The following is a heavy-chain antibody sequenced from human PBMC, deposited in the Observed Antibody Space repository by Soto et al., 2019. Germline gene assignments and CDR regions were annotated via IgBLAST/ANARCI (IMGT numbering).Heavy chain of an antibody. CDR1: GYTFTSYG. D-gene: IGHD3-16*01. CDR3: DSCDYGGTGPDY. V-gene: IGHV1-18*01. J-gene: IGHJ4*02. Sequence: QVQLVQSGAEVKKPGASVKVSCKASGYTFTSYGISWVRQAPGQGLEWMGWISAYNGNTNYAQKLQGRVTMTTDTAASTPSTEHRGLRCEDTDEYYYDSCDYGGTGPDYWGQGTLVTVSS. CDR2: ISAYNGNT.